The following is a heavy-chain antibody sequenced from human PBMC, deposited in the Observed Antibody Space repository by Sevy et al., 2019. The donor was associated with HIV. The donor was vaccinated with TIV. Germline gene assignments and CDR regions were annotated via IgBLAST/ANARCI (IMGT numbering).Heavy chain of an antibody. Sequence: ASVKVSCKSSGRTFRSNAISWVRQAPGQGLEWMGRIIPMFGTANYAQKFQGRVTITADESASTAYMELSSLRSDDTAIYYCARSISWYASFDYWGQGTLVTVSS. CDR2: IIPMFGTA. J-gene: IGHJ4*02. V-gene: IGHV1-69*13. D-gene: IGHD6-13*01. CDR1: GRTFRSNA. CDR3: ARSISWYASFDY.